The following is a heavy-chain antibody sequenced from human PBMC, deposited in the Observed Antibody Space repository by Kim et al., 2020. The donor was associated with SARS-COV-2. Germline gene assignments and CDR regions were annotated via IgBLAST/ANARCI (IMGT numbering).Heavy chain of an antibody. CDR3: AKGLRGGTYTFDY. J-gene: IGHJ4*02. CDR1: GFTFSNYA. V-gene: IGHV3-23*01. D-gene: IGHD1-26*01. CDR2: ISAGGGST. Sequence: GGSLRLSCEASGFTFSNYAMSWVRQAPGKGLEWVSAISAGGGSTYYANSVKGRFTISRDNSKSTLYLQMNSLRAEDTALYYCAKGLRGGTYTFDYWGQGT.